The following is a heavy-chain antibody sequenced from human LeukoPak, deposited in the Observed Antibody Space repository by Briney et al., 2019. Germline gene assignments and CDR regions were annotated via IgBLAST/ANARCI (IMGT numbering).Heavy chain of an antibody. D-gene: IGHD3-9*01. V-gene: IGHV4-59*01. CDR2: IYYSGST. CDR1: GGSISSYY. Sequence: PSETLSLTCTVSGGSISSYYWSWIRQPPGKGLEWIGYIYYSGSTNYNPSLKSRVTISVDTSKNQFSLKLSSVTAADTAVYYCARDRKTAARYFDRWGQGTLVTVSS. J-gene: IGHJ4*02. CDR3: ARDRKTAARYFDR.